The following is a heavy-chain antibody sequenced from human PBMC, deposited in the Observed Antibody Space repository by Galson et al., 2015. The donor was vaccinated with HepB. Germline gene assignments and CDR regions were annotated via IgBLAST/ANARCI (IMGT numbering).Heavy chain of an antibody. CDR1: GFTFSSSE. CDR2: ISGNGRTI. V-gene: IGHV3-48*03. CDR3: ARDKGENWYLDL. J-gene: IGHJ2*01. D-gene: IGHD3-10*01. Sequence: SLRLSCAASGFTFSSSEMNWVRQSPGKGLEWVSHISGNGRTIYYADSVKGRLNISRDNAKNSLYLQMNSLRAEDSSVYYCARDKGENWYLDLWGRGTLVSVSS.